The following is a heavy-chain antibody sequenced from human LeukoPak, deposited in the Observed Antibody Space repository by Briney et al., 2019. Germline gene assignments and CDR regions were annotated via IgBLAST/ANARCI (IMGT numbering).Heavy chain of an antibody. D-gene: IGHD1-26*01. CDR1: GFTFSSYG. V-gene: IGHV3-21*01. J-gene: IGHJ6*02. Sequence: KPGGSLRLSCAASGFTFSSYGINWVRQAPGKGLEWVSSISSSSSYIYYADSVKGRFTISRDNAKNSLYLQMNSLRAEDTAVYYCARVGRWDGMDVWGQGTTVTVSS. CDR2: ISSSSSYI. CDR3: ARVGRWDGMDV.